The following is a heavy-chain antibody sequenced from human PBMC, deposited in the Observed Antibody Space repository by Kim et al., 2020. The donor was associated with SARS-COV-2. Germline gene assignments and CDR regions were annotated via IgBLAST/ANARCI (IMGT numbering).Heavy chain of an antibody. J-gene: IGHJ6*03. CDR1: GYTFTSYA. CDR3: ARRSIGSYQTYYYYYMDV. V-gene: IGHV7-4-1*02. D-gene: IGHD1-26*01. Sequence: ASVKVSCKASGYTFTSYAMNWVRQAPGQGLEWMGWINTNTGNPTYAQGFTGRFVFSLDTSVSTAYLQISSLKAEDTAVYYRARRSIGSYQTYYYYYMDVWGKGTTVTVSS. CDR2: INTNTGNP.